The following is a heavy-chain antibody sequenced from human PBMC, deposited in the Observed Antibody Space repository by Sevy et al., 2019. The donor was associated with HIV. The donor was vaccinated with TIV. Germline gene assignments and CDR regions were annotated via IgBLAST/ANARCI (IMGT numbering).Heavy chain of an antibody. CDR3: VREGVGGYSYSLDC. CDR2: MKEDGSDK. D-gene: IGHD5-18*01. V-gene: IGHV3-7*01. CDR1: GFTFSVYW. J-gene: IGHJ4*02. Sequence: GGSLRLSCAASGFTFSVYWMSWVRQAPGKGLEWVATMKEDGSDKDYVDSVKGRFTISRDNAKNSLYLQMNSLRAKDTAVYYGVREGVGGYSYSLDCWGQGTLVTVS.